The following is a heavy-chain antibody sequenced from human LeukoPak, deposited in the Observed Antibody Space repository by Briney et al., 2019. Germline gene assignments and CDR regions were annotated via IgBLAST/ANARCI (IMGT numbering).Heavy chain of an antibody. J-gene: IGHJ4*02. V-gene: IGHV4-59*08. D-gene: IGHD3-16*02. CDR1: GGSISSYY. CDR3: ARPGHLSSVGLDY. CDR2: IYYSGST. Sequence: SETLSLTCTVSGGSISSYYWSWIRQPPGKGLEWIGYIYYSGSTNYNPSLKSRVTISVDTSKNQFSLKLSSVTAADTAVYYCARPGHLSSVGLDYWGQGTLVTVSS.